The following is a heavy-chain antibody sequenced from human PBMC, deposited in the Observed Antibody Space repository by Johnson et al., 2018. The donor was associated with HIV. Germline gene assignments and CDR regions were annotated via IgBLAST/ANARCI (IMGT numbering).Heavy chain of an antibody. V-gene: IGHV3-15*01. D-gene: IGHD2-15*01. CDR2: IKSKTDGGTT. CDR3: TTDHCGGDRCCRGGSCYNAFDI. J-gene: IGHJ3*02. Sequence: EMQLVESGGGLVKPGGSLRLSCAASGFTFSNAWMSWVRQAPGKGLEWVGRIKSKTDGGTTDYAAPVKGRFTISRDDSKNTLYLQMNSLKIEDTAVYYCTTDHCGGDRCCRGGSCYNAFDIWGQGTMVTVSS. CDR1: GFTFSNAW.